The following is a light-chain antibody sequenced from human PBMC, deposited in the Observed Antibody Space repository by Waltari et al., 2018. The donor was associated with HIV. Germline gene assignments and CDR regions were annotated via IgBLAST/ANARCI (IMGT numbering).Light chain of an antibody. V-gene: IGKV1-9*01. CDR2: LAS. J-gene: IGKJ4*01. CDR1: QAINNY. Sequence: DVQLTQSPSFLSASVGDRVTITCRASQAINNYFAWYQQKPGIAPKLRINLASSLQSGVPSRFSGSVSGTEFTLTSRGLQSEDLATYYGQQADFCPVTVGGGTRVEI. CDR3: QQADFCPVT.